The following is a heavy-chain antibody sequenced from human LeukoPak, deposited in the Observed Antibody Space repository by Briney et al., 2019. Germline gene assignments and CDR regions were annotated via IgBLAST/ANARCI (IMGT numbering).Heavy chain of an antibody. CDR2: ISGSGGST. CDR3: AKARGSGSYSYDAFDI. CDR1: GFTFSSYA. Sequence: GGSLRLSCAASGFTFSSYAMSWVRQAPGKGLEWVSAISGSGGSTYYADSVKGRLTISRDNSKNTLYLQMNSLRAEDTAVYYCAKARGSGSYSYDAFDICGQGTIVTVSS. V-gene: IGHV3-23*01. J-gene: IGHJ3*02. D-gene: IGHD1-26*01.